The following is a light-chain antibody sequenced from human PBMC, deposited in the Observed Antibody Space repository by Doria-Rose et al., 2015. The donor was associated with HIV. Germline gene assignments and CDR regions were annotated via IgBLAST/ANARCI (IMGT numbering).Light chain of an antibody. Sequence: DIRVTQSPESLGMSLGERATLNCKSNQSLLYTSKNYLAWYQQKPGQPPKLLIYWASTRQSGFPARFSGSGSGTDFTLTIGSLEAEDVAVYYCQQYYDTPSFGPGTTVDIK. CDR2: WAS. J-gene: IGKJ3*01. CDR3: QQYYDTPS. CDR1: QSLLYTSKNY. V-gene: IGKV4-1*01.